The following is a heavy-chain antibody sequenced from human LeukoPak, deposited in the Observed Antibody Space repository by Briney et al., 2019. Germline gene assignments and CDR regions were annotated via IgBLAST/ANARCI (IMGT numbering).Heavy chain of an antibody. J-gene: IGHJ5*02. D-gene: IGHD2-2*01. V-gene: IGHV4-59*01. Sequence: SETLSLTCTVSGGSIGSYYWSWIRQPPGKGLEWIGYIYYSGSTNYNPSLKSRVTISVDTSKNQFSLKLSSVTAADTAVYYCAAVVPAAIGWFDPWGQGTLVTVSS. CDR2: IYYSGST. CDR1: GGSIGSYY. CDR3: AAVVPAAIGWFDP.